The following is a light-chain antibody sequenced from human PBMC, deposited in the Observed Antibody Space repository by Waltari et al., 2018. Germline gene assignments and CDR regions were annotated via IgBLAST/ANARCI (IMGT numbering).Light chain of an antibody. CDR3: QQFYSSPPT. J-gene: IGKJ1*01. V-gene: IGKV4-1*01. Sequence: DNVLTQYPDSLAVSMGERATISCEYSQSVFYSSSNKNSLDWYQQKPGQPPKLLIHWASTRESGVPDRFSGSGSGTHFALTISSLQAEDVAVYYCQQFYSSPPTFGQGTKVDI. CDR1: QSVFYSSSNKNS. CDR2: WAS.